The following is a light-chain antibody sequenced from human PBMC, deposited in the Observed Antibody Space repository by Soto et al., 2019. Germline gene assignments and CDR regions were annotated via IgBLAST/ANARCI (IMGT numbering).Light chain of an antibody. CDR2: AAS. CDR1: QNIRNY. J-gene: IGKJ4*01. Sequence: DIQMTQSPSSLSASVGDRVTITCRASQNIRNYLNWYQQRPGKTPNLLVYAASNLRGGVPSRFSGSGSGTVFTLTINSLQPEDFATYYCQQIHSTSSYTFGGGTKVDI. CDR3: QQIHSTSSYT. V-gene: IGKV1-39*01.